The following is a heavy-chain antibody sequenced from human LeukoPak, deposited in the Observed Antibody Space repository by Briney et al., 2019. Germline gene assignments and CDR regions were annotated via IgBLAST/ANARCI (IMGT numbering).Heavy chain of an antibody. J-gene: IGHJ4*02. Sequence: SETLSLTCTVTGGSISSGSYYWAWIRQPAGKGLEWIGRVYTSGSTNYNPSLKSRVTISVDTSKNQCSLKLSSVTAEDTAVYYCVSSGGSIPPFFDYWGQGTLVTVSS. CDR1: GGSISSGSYY. D-gene: IGHD3-16*01. CDR2: VYTSGST. V-gene: IGHV4-61*02. CDR3: VSSGGSIPPFFDY.